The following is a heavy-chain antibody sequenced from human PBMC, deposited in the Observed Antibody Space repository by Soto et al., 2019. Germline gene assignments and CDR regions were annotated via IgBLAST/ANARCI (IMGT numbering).Heavy chain of an antibody. CDR1: GYSFTSYW. CDR2: IYPGDSDT. Sequence: ESLKISCKGSGYSFTSYWIGWVRQMPGKGLEWMGIIYPGDSDTRYSPSFQGQVTISADKSISNAYLQWSSLKASDTAMYYCARPVTHPRYYYYGMDVWGQGTTVTVSS. D-gene: IGHD4-17*01. J-gene: IGHJ6*02. CDR3: ARPVTHPRYYYYGMDV. V-gene: IGHV5-51*01.